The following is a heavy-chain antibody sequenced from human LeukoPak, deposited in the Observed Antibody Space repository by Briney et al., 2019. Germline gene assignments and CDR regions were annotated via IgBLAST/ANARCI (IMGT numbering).Heavy chain of an antibody. J-gene: IGHJ6*02. Sequence: SQTLSLTCTVSGGSISSGGYYWSWIRQHPGKGLEWIGYIYYSGSTYYNPSLKSRVTISVDTSKNQFSLKLSSVTAADTAVYYCARDPPVGANYYYYGMDVWGQGTTVTVSS. CDR3: ARDPPVGANYYYYGMDV. D-gene: IGHD1-26*01. CDR2: IYYSGST. V-gene: IGHV4-31*03. CDR1: GGSISSGGYY.